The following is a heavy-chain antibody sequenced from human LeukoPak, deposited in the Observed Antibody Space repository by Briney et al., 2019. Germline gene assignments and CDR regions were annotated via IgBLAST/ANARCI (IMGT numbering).Heavy chain of an antibody. CDR3: ARPSRLYYYDSSGFDY. Sequence: PSETLSLTCTVSGYSISSGYYWGWIRQPPGKGLEWIGSVYHSGSTYYNPSIKSRVTISVDTSKNQFSLKLSSVTAADTAVYYCARPSRLYYYDSSGFDYWGQGTLVTVSS. CDR1: GYSISSGYY. J-gene: IGHJ4*02. V-gene: IGHV4-38-2*02. CDR2: VYHSGST. D-gene: IGHD3-22*01.